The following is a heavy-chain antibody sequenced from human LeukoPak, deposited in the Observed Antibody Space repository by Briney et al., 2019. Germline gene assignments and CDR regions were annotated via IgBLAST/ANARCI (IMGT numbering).Heavy chain of an antibody. V-gene: IGHV4-30-2*01. Sequence: ASETLSLTCAVSGGSISGGGYSWSWIRQPPGKGLEWIGYIYHSGSTYYNPSLKSRVTISVDRSKNQFSLKLSSVTAADTAVYYCARGRGYDYVWGSYPHNFDYWGQGTLVTVSS. CDR3: ARGRGYDYVWGSYPHNFDY. D-gene: IGHD3-16*02. CDR2: IYHSGST. CDR1: GGSISGGGYS. J-gene: IGHJ4*02.